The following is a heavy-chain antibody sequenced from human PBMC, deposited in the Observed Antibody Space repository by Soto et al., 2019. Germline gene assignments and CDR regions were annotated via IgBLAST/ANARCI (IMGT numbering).Heavy chain of an antibody. D-gene: IGHD6-6*01. V-gene: IGHV3-21*01. J-gene: IGHJ6*03. Sequence: GSLRLSCAASGFTFSSYSMNWVRQAPGKGLEWVSSISSSSSYIYYADSVKGRFTISRDNAKNSLYLQMNSLRAEDTAVYYCARDSSASLDYYYYYMDVWGKGTTVTVSS. CDR1: GFTFSSYS. CDR2: ISSSSSYI. CDR3: ARDSSASLDYYYYYMDV.